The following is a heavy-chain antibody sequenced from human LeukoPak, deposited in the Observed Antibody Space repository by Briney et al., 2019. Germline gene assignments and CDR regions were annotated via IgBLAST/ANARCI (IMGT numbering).Heavy chain of an antibody. CDR3: AKRYY. J-gene: IGHJ4*02. CDR1: GFTFSGAW. CDR2: ISTSGGST. V-gene: IGHV3-23*01. Sequence: GGSLRLSCTASGFTFSGAWMTWVRQAPGKGLEWVSAISTSGGSTYYADSVKGRFTISRDNSKNTLYLQMNTLRAEDTAVYYCAKRYYWGQGTLVTVSS.